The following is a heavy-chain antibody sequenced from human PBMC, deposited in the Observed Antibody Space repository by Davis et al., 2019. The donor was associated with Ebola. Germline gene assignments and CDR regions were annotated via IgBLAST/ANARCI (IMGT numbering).Heavy chain of an antibody. CDR1: GGSISSYY. Sequence: MPSETLSLTCTVSGGSISSYYWSWIRQPPGKGLEWIGYIYYSGSTNYNPSLKSRVTISVDTSKNQFSLKLSSVTAADTAVYYCARGGDLGVDYWGQGTLVTVSS. J-gene: IGHJ4*02. D-gene: IGHD3-16*01. CDR2: IYYSGST. V-gene: IGHV4-59*01. CDR3: ARGGDLGVDY.